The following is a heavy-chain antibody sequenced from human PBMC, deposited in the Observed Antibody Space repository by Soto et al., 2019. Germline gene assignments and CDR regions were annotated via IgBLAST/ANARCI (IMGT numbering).Heavy chain of an antibody. CDR3: ARDRIAAASFDY. CDR2: ILVGGST. Sequence: PGGSLILSCAAPWFTFCRYGMRLVRQAPGKGLEWVSTILVGGSTHYPDSVKGRFTISRDNSKNTVFLQMNSLTAGDTAVYYCARDRIAAASFDYWGQGTLVTVSS. D-gene: IGHD6-13*01. V-gene: IGHV3-23*01. J-gene: IGHJ4*02. CDR1: WFTFCRYG.